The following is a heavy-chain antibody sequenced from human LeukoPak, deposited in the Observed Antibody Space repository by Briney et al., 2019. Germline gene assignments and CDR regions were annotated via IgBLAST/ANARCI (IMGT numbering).Heavy chain of an antibody. D-gene: IGHD3-22*01. J-gene: IGHJ4*02. CDR3: ARGYDSSGYYWRLDY. CDR2: INSDGSST. Sequence: GGSLRLSCAASVFTFSSYWMHWVRQAPGKGLVWVSRINSDGSSTTYADSVKGRFTISRDNAKNTLYLQTNSLRAEDTAVYYCARGYDSSGYYWRLDYWGQGTLVTVSS. CDR1: VFTFSSYW. V-gene: IGHV3-74*01.